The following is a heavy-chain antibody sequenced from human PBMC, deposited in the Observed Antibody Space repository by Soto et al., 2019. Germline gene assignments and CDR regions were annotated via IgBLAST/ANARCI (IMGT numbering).Heavy chain of an antibody. D-gene: IGHD6-19*01. J-gene: IGHJ2*01. Sequence: QVKLVQSGAEVKKPGASGKFSCKASGYTFTNYPIHWVRQAPGQRREWMGWINGGNGHTKYSQKFKGRVTITRDTSASTAYMELSSLRSEDTAVFYCARSGYSSGWYHWYFDLWGRGTLVTVSS. CDR3: ARSGYSSGWYHWYFDL. CDR2: INGGNGHT. V-gene: IGHV1-3*01. CDR1: GYTFTNYP.